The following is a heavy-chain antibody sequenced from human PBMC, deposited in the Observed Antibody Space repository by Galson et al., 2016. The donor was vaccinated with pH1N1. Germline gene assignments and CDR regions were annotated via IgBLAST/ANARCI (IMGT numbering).Heavy chain of an antibody. D-gene: IGHD5-18*01. J-gene: IGHJ4*02. Sequence: AVSGYSISSAFNWGWIRQSPGKGLEWIGSIYYSGTTYYNPSLTSRVIISLDTSRNQFSLKLNSATAADTAVYYCVRQSGKYSFGYDYFDYWGPGTLVIVSS. V-gene: IGHV4-38-2*01. CDR2: IYYSGTT. CDR3: VRQSGKYSFGYDYFDY. CDR1: GYSISSAFN.